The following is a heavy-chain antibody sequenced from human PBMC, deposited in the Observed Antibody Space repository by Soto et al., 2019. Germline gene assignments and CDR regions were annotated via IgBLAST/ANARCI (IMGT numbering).Heavy chain of an antibody. CDR3: TIEYCSSTSCYRAY. CDR2: IIPILGIA. CDR1: GGTFSSYT. V-gene: IGHV1-69*02. Sequence: QVQLVQSGAEVKKPGSSVKVSCKASGGTFSSYTISWVRQAPGQGLEWMGRIIPILGIANYAQKFQGRVTXTADKSRSTAYMQRSSLRAENAAVYYCTIEYCSSTSCYRAYWGQGTLVPVSS. J-gene: IGHJ4*02. D-gene: IGHD2-2*02.